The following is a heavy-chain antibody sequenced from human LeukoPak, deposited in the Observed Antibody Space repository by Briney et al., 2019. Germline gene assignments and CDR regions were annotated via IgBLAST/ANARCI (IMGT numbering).Heavy chain of an antibody. CDR1: GYTSTGYY. Sequence: ASLKVSCKASGYTSTGYYMHWVRQAPRQGLGWMGWINPNSGGTDYAQKFQCRVTRTRETSLRAAYMELSRLRSDETAVYYIARENYDILTGYYNPPGYYGMDVWGQGTTVTVSS. J-gene: IGHJ6*02. V-gene: IGHV1-2*02. CDR2: INPNSGGT. D-gene: IGHD3-9*01. CDR3: ARENYDILTGYYNPPGYYGMDV.